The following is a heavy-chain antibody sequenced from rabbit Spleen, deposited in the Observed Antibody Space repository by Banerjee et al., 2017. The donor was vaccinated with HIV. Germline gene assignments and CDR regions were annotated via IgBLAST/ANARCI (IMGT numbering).Heavy chain of an antibody. CDR3: ARDLVTAIGWNFAL. Sequence: QSLEESGGDLVKPGASLTLTCTASGFSFSSSDYMCWVRQAPGKGLEWIACIVTGSSDSTYYASWAKGRFTISTTSSTTVTLQITSLTAADTATYFCARDLVTAIGWNFALWGPGTLVTVS. V-gene: IGHV1S40*01. J-gene: IGHJ6*01. D-gene: IGHD7-1*01. CDR2: IVTGSSDST. CDR1: GFSFSSSDY.